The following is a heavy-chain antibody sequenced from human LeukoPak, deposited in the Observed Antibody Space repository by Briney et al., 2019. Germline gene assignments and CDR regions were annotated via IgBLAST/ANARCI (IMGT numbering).Heavy chain of an antibody. D-gene: IGHD2-15*01. CDR3: ARGSQVCSGGSCYSAAFGY. CDR1: GGTFSSYA. CDR2: SIPIFGTA. V-gene: IGHV1-69*13. J-gene: IGHJ4*02. Sequence: GASVMVSCKASGGTFSSYAISWVRQAPGQWLEWMGGSIPIFGTANYAQKFQGRVTITADESTSTAYMELSSLRSEDTAVYYCARGSQVCSGGSCYSAAFGYWGQGTLVTVSS.